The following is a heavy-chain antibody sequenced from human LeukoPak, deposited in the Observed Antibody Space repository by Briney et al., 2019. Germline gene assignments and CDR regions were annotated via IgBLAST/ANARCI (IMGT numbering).Heavy chain of an antibody. J-gene: IGHJ4*02. CDR3: ARGTITFGGVIALYYFDY. Sequence: GGSLRLSCTASGFTFTSHWMHWVRQVPGKGLVWVSRINGDGSGTNHADSVKGRFTISRDNAKNSLYLQMNSLRAEDTALYYCARGTITFGGVIALYYFDYWGQGTLVTVSS. CDR1: GFTFTSHW. V-gene: IGHV3-74*01. D-gene: IGHD3-16*02. CDR2: INGDGSGT.